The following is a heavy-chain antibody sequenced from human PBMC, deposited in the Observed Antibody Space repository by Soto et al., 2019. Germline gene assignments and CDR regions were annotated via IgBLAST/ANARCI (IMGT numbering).Heavy chain of an antibody. CDR3: AREYCTNGVCKRRYFDY. CDR1: GFTVSSNY. V-gene: IGHV3-53*04. D-gene: IGHD2-8*01. CDR2: IYSGGST. Sequence: QPGGSLRLSCAASGFTVSSNYMSWVRQAPGKGLEWVSVIYSGGSTYYADSVKGRFTISRHNSKNTLYLQMNSLRAEDTAVYYCAREYCTNGVCKRRYFDYWGQGTLVTVSS. J-gene: IGHJ4*02.